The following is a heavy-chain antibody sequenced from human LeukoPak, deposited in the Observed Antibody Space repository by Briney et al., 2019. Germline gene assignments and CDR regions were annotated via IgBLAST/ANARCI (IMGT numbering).Heavy chain of an antibody. V-gene: IGHV3-53*01. D-gene: IGHD6-13*01. Sequence: QPGGSLRLSCAVSGFIVSSNYMSWVRQAPGKGPEWVSVIYSGGDTYYADSVKGRFTVSRYNSKNTLYLQMNSLRAEDTAVYYCARGEGGIAAAGTDCWGQGTLVTVSS. CDR2: IYSGGDT. J-gene: IGHJ4*02. CDR1: GFIVSSNY. CDR3: ARGEGGIAAAGTDC.